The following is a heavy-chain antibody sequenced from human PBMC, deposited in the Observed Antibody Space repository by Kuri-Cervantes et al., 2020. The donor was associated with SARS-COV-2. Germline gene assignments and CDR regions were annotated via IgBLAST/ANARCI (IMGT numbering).Heavy chain of an antibody. D-gene: IGHD6-6*01. CDR3: ARALAARADY. CDR2: IYHSGST. Sequence: SETLSLTCAVSGYSISSGYYWGWIRQPPGKGLEWIGYIYHSGSTYYNPSLKSRVTISVDRSKNQFSLKLSSVTAADTAVYYCARALAARADYWGQGTLVTVSS. CDR1: GYSISSGYY. V-gene: IGHV4-38-2*01. J-gene: IGHJ4*02.